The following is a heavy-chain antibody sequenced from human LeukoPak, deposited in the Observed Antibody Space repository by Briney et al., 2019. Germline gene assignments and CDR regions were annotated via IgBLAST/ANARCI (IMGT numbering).Heavy chain of an antibody. V-gene: IGHV4-59*08. D-gene: IGHD3-22*01. Sequence: SETLSLTCTVSGGSISNFHWTWIRQPPGKGPEWIGYIFNSGSTHYNPSLKSRVTISMDTSKKQFSLKLNSVTAADTAMYYCARHPYYDTSGLDYWGQGTLVTVSS. CDR3: ARHPYYDTSGLDY. J-gene: IGHJ4*02. CDR2: IFNSGST. CDR1: GGSISNFH.